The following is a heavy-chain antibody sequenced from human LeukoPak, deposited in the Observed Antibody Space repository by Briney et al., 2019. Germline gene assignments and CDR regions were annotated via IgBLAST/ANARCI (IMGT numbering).Heavy chain of an antibody. D-gene: IGHD4-17*01. Sequence: SETLSLTCAVYGGSFSGYYWSWIRQPPGKGLQWIGEVNHSGSTNYNPSLKSRVTISVDTSKNQFSLKLSSVTAADTAVYYCARERATVTTHDAFDIWGQGTMVTVPS. CDR3: ARERATVTTHDAFDI. CDR2: VNHSGST. CDR1: GGSFSGYY. V-gene: IGHV4-34*01. J-gene: IGHJ3*02.